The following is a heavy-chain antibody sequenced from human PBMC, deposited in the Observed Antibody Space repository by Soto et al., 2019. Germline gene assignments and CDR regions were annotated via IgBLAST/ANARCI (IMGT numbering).Heavy chain of an antibody. CDR2: ISGSSNTI. CDR3: ARGLELRYGMDV. Sequence: EVQLVESGGGLIQRGGSLRLSCAASGFTLSTYSLNWVRQAPRKGLEWLSYISGSSNTIYYADSVKGRFTISRDNAKNSLYLQMNSLRDEDTAVYVCARGLELRYGMDVWGQGTTVTVSS. D-gene: IGHD1-26*01. CDR1: GFTLSTYS. V-gene: IGHV3-48*02. J-gene: IGHJ6*02.